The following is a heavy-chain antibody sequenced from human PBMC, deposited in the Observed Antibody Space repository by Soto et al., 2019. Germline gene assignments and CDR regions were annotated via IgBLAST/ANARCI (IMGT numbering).Heavy chain of an antibody. CDR2: IIPIFGTA. CDR3: ATTTTVTRYYYYGMDV. D-gene: IGHD4-17*01. V-gene: IGHV1-69*13. Sequence: SVKVSCKASGGTFSSYAISWVRQAPGQGLEWMGGIIPIFGTANYAQKFQGRVTITADESTSTAYMELSSLRSEDTAVYYCATTTTVTRYYYYGMDVWGQGTTVTVSS. CDR1: GGTFSSYA. J-gene: IGHJ6*02.